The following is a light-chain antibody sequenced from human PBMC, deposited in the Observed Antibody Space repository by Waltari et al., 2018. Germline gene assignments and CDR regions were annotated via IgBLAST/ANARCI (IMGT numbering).Light chain of an antibody. CDR3: MQTLQTPPT. J-gene: IGKJ1*01. CDR1: QSPLSRNGYNY. V-gene: IGKV2-28*01. CDR2: FGS. Sequence: DIVMTQSPLSLPVTPGEPASISCRSSQSPLSRNGYNYLDWYLQKPGQSPQLLIYFGSNRASGVTDRFSGTGSGTDFTLKISRVEAEDVGVYYCMQTLQTPPTFGQGTKVEIK.